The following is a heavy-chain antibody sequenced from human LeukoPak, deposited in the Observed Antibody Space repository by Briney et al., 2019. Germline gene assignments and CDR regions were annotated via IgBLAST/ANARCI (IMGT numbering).Heavy chain of an antibody. Sequence: ASVKVSCKASGYTFTGYYMHWVRQAPGQGLEWMGLINPRGGSTRYAQKFQGRVTMTRDTSTSTVYMELSSLRSEDTAMYYCARDRTHYYESSGYYSRWEYWGQGTLVTVSS. V-gene: IGHV1-46*01. CDR3: ARDRTHYYESSGYYSRWEY. J-gene: IGHJ4*02. D-gene: IGHD3-22*01. CDR2: INPRGGST. CDR1: GYTFTGYY.